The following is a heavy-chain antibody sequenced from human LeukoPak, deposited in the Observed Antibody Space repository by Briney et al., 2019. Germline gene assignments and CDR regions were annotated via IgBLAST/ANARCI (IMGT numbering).Heavy chain of an antibody. Sequence: PGGSLRLSCAASGFTFSSYGIHWVRQAPGEGLELVAFIRYDGSNKYYAYSVKGRFTISRDNSKNTLYLQMNSLRAEDTAVYYCAKGPYYNILTATIQVRNGFDIWGQGTMVTVSS. J-gene: IGHJ3*02. V-gene: IGHV3-30*02. D-gene: IGHD3-9*01. CDR3: AKGPYYNILTATIQVRNGFDI. CDR2: IRYDGSNK. CDR1: GFTFSSYG.